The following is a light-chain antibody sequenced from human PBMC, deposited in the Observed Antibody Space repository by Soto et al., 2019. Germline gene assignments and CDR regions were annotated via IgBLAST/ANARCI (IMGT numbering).Light chain of an antibody. Sequence: DIQMTQSPSSLSASVGDRVTITCQASQDISNYLNWYQQKPGKAPKLLIYDASNLETGVPSRFSGSGSGTEFTLTISSLQPEDFATYYCQQLNSYPQTFGPGTKVDIK. J-gene: IGKJ3*01. CDR3: QQLNSYPQT. CDR1: QDISNY. CDR2: DAS. V-gene: IGKV1-33*01.